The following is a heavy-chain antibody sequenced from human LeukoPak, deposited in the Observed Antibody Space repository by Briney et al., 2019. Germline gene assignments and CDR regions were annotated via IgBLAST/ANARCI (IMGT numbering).Heavy chain of an antibody. CDR2: TYTSGST. J-gene: IGHJ4*02. D-gene: IGHD3-10*01. CDR1: GGSISSDGYY. Sequence: SQTLSLTCTVSGGSISSDGYYWSWIPQPAGRGLEGIGRTYTSGSTNYNPSLKSRVTISVDTAKNQFSLKLSSVTAADTAVYYCARERGVTYYYGSGSYPDYWGQGTLVAVSS. V-gene: IGHV4-61*02. CDR3: ARERGVTYYYGSGSYPDY.